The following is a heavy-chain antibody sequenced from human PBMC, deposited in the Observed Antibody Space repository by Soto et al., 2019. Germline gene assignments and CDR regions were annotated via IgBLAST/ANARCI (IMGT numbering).Heavy chain of an antibody. D-gene: IGHD3-3*01. CDR1: GFTFSSYS. V-gene: IGHV3-21*01. CDR3: ARDTIWPGTFGDY. J-gene: IGHJ4*02. CDR2: ISSSSSYI. Sequence: EVQLVESGGGLVKPGGSLRLSCAASGFTFSSYSMNWVRQAPGKGLEWVSSISSSSSYIYYADSVKGRFTISRDNAKNSLYLQMNSLRAEDTAVYHCARDTIWPGTFGDYWGQGTLVTVSS.